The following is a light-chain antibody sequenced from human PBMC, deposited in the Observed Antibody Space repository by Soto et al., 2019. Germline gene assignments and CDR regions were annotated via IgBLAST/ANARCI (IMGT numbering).Light chain of an antibody. CDR3: LQYSSYPVT. CDR1: QSISFW. Sequence: IQMTQSPSTLSASVGDRVTITCRASQSISFWLAWYQQKPGKVPEVLIYTASSLGSGVPPRFSGSGSGTEFTLTISSLQPDDFATYYCLQYSSYPVTFGGGTRVEIK. J-gene: IGKJ4*01. V-gene: IGKV1-5*03. CDR2: TAS.